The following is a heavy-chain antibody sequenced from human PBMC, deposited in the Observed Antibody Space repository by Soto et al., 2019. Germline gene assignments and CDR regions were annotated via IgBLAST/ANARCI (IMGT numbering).Heavy chain of an antibody. CDR2: ISSSSSYI. J-gene: IGHJ5*02. D-gene: IGHD2-2*01. CDR3: ATWDIVVVPAAERDWFDP. V-gene: IGHV3-21*01. CDR1: GFTLSRNT. Sequence: GILCVNCVASGFTLSRNTINWVRQAPGKGLEWVSSISSSSSYIYYADSVKGRFTISRDNAKNSLYLQMNSLRAEDTAVYYCATWDIVVVPAAERDWFDPSVQGTLVIVS.